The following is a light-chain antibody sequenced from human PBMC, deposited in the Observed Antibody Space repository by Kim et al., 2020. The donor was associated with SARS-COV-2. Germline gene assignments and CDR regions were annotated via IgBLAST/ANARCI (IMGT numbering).Light chain of an antibody. Sequence: SYELTQPSSVSVSPGQTTRITCSGDVLAKKYARWFQQKPGQAPILIIYKDNEQPSGIPERFSGSSSGTTVTLTISGAQVEDEADYYCYSAADNNLVFGGGTQLTVL. CDR2: KDN. V-gene: IGLV3-27*01. CDR1: VLAKKY. J-gene: IGLJ2*01. CDR3: YSAADNNLV.